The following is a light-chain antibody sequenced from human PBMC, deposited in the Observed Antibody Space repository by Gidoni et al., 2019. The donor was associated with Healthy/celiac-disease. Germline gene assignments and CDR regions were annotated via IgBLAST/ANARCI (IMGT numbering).Light chain of an antibody. V-gene: IGKV3D-11*01. CDR2: DAS. CDR1: QGVSSY. Sequence: EIVLTQSPATLSLSPGERATLSCRASQGVSSYLAWYQQKPGQAPRLLIYDASNRATGIPARFSGSGPGTDFTLTISSLEPEDFAVYYGQQRSNPFTFGPGTKVDIK. CDR3: QQRSNPFT. J-gene: IGKJ3*01.